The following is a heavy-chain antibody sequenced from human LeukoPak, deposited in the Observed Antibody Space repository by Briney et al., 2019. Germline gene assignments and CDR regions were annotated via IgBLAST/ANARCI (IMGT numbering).Heavy chain of an antibody. D-gene: IGHD5-18*01. Sequence: ASVKVSCKASGYTLTSYHIHWVRQAPGQGLEWMGWMNPNSGNTGYAQKFQGRVTMTRNTSISTAYMELSSLRSEDTAVYYCAKARGYSYVNWGQGTLVAVSS. J-gene: IGHJ4*02. CDR2: MNPNSGNT. CDR3: AKARGYSYVN. CDR1: GYTLTSYH. V-gene: IGHV1-8*02.